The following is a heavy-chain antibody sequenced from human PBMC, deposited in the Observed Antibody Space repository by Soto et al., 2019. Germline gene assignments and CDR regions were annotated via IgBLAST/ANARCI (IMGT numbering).Heavy chain of an antibody. CDR2: MSGSGGST. V-gene: IGHV3-23*01. Sequence: GGSLRLSXAASGFTFSRNAMSWVRQAPGKGLEWVSVMSGSGGSTYYADSVTGRFTISRDNSKNTLYLQMNSLRAEDTAVYYCAKGYREYSSSWFDYWGQGTLVTVSS. D-gene: IGHD6-13*01. J-gene: IGHJ4*02. CDR1: GFTFSRNA. CDR3: AKGYREYSSSWFDY.